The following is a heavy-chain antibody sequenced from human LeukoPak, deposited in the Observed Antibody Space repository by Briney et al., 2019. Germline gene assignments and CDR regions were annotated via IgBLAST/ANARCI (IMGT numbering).Heavy chain of an antibody. J-gene: IGHJ5*02. D-gene: IGHD5-12*01. Sequence: GASVKVSFKASGYTFTSYNISWVRQAPGQGLEWMGWISAYNGNTHYAQNLQGRVTMTTDTSTSTAYMELRSLRSDDTAVYYCARDGDCGYDSFDWFDPWGQGTLVTVSS. V-gene: IGHV1-18*01. CDR1: GYTFTSYN. CDR3: ARDGDCGYDSFDWFDP. CDR2: ISAYNGNT.